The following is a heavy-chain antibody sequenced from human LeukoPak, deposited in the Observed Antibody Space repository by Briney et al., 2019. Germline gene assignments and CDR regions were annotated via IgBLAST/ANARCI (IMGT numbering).Heavy chain of an antibody. Sequence: GGSLRLSWAASGFTFSTYWMHWVRHAPGKGLVWVSRINGDGRIITYADSVKGRFTISRDNVKNTVYLQMNSLRAEDTAVYYCVVGIGNYWGQGTLVTVSS. CDR1: GFTFSTYW. CDR3: VVGIGNY. V-gene: IGHV3-74*03. CDR2: INGDGRII. D-gene: IGHD2-2*01. J-gene: IGHJ4*02.